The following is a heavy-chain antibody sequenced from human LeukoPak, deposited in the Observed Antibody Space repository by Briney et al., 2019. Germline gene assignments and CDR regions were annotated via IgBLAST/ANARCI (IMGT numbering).Heavy chain of an antibody. V-gene: IGHV3-11*01. D-gene: IGHD3-10*01. CDR2: IGGRGRTI. CDR3: ARAYGPCYFDS. Sequence: GGSLRLSCAASGFTFSDYYMSWIRQAPGKGLEWVSYIGGRGRTIYYADSVKGRFTISRDNAKNSLYLQMNSLRAEDTAVYYCARAYGPCYFDSWGQGTLVTVSS. CDR1: GFTFSDYY. J-gene: IGHJ4*02.